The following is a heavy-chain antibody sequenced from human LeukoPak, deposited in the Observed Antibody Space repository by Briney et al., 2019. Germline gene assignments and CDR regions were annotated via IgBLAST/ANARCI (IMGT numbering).Heavy chain of an antibody. CDR2: ISYDGSNK. Sequence: GGSLRLSCAASGFTFSSYAMHWVRQAPGKGLEWVAVISYDGSNKYYADSVKGRFTISRDNSKNTLYLQMNSLRAEDTAVYYCARDSSFQLYYDSSGWDAFDIWGQGTMVTVSS. CDR1: GFTFSSYA. D-gene: IGHD3-22*01. J-gene: IGHJ3*02. V-gene: IGHV3-30*04. CDR3: ARDSSFQLYYDSSGWDAFDI.